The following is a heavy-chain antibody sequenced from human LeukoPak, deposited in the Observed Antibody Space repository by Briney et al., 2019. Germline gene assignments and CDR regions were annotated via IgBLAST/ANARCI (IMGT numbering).Heavy chain of an antibody. CDR1: GYTFTSYY. D-gene: IGHD2-2*02. CDR3: ARADQYCSTTSCYRWFDP. CDR2: INPSGGNT. Sequence: GASVKVSCKASGYTFTSYYMHWVRQAPGQGLEWMGIINPSGGNTNYAQKFQGRVTMTRDTSTSTVYMELSSLRSEDTALYYCARADQYCSTTSCYRWFDPWGQGTLVTVSP. J-gene: IGHJ5*02. V-gene: IGHV1-46*01.